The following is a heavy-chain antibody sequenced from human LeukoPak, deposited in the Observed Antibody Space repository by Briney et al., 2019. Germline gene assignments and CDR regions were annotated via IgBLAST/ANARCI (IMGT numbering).Heavy chain of an antibody. J-gene: IGHJ4*02. CDR2: TSTSGGSA. Sequence: GGSLRLSCAASGFTFSNNAMSWVRQAPGKGLEWVSATSTSGGSAYYADSVKGRFTISRDNSKNTLYLQMNSLRPEDTAVYYCAKGLTNLGDDWGQGTLVTVSS. CDR1: GFTFSNNA. D-gene: IGHD3-9*01. CDR3: AKGLTNLGDD. V-gene: IGHV3-23*01.